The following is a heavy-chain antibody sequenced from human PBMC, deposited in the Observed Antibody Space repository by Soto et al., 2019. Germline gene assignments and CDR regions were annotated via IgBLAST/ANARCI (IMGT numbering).Heavy chain of an antibody. J-gene: IGHJ3*02. CDR3: AIPYRSSSFGDAFDI. D-gene: IGHD6-6*01. V-gene: IGHV1-18*04. CDR2: ISAYNGNT. CDR1: GYTFTSCG. Sequence: ASGKVSCWASGYTFTSCGISWVRQAPGQGLEWMGWISAYNGNTNYAQKLQGRVTMTTDTSTSTAYMELRSLRSDDTAVYSFAIPYRSSSFGDAFDIWGQGTMVTVSS.